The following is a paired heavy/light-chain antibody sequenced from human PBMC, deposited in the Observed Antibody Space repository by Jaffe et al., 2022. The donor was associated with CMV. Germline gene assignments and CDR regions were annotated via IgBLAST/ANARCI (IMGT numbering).Light chain of an antibody. CDR3: QQYYSTPMYT. Sequence: DIQMTQSPSSLSASVGDRVTITCRASQGISNSLAWYQQKPGKAPKLLLYAASRLESGVPSRFSGSGSGTDYTLTISSLQPEDFATYYCQQYYSTPMYTFGQGTKLEIK. CDR2: AAS. CDR1: QGISNS. V-gene: IGKV1-NL1*01. J-gene: IGKJ2*01.
Heavy chain of an antibody. V-gene: IGHV3-43*01. CDR3: AKSAILTGYYGHHGYFDY. J-gene: IGHJ4*02. CDR2: ISWDGGST. D-gene: IGHD3-9*01. Sequence: EVQLVESGGVVVQPGGSLRLSCAASGFTFDDYTMHWVRQAPGKGLEWVSLISWDGGSTYYADSVKGRFTISRDNSKNSLYLQMNSLRTEDTALYYCAKSAILTGYYGHHGYFDYWGQGTLVTVSS. CDR1: GFTFDDYT.